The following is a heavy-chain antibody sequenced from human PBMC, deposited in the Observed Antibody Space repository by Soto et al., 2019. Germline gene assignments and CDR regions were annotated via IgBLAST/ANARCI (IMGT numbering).Heavy chain of an antibody. CDR1: GFTFSSYG. V-gene: IGHV3-33*01. CDR2: IWSDGSNT. D-gene: IGHD3-3*01. CDR3: GRGSYVFGGVYTENGFAP. J-gene: IGHJ5*02. Sequence: QVQLVESGGGVVQPGRSLRLSCAASGFTFSSYGMHWVRQAPGKGLEWVAVIWSDGSNTYYADSVKGRFTISRDNSKNTLYLKMNSLRAEDTAVYYWGRGSYVFGGVYTENGFAPGGKGPLVTVSS.